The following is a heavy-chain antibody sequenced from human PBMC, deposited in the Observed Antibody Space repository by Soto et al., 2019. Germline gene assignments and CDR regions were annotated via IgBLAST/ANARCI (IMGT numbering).Heavy chain of an antibody. CDR3: AKEAGPIYFDY. CDR1: GFTFQGYT. CDR2: INWDGTNK. J-gene: IGHJ4*02. Sequence: GGSLRLSCAASGFTFQGYTLHWVRQAPGKGLEWVSLINWDGTNKYYADSVKGRFTISRDNGKNSLYLQMNSLRTEDTDLYYCAKEAGPIYFDYWGQGALVTVSS. D-gene: IGHD6-13*01. V-gene: IGHV3-43*01.